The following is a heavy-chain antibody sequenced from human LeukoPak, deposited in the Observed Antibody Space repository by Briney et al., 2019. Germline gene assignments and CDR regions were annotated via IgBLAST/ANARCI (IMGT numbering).Heavy chain of an antibody. Sequence: PSETLSLTCTVSGGSISSYYWSWIRQPPGKGLEWIGYIYYSGSTNYNPSLKSRVTISVDTSKNQFSLKLSSVTAADTAVYYCARVVGGTIRGWGQGTLVPVSS. CDR2: IYYSGST. CDR1: GGSISSYY. CDR3: ARVVGGTIRG. D-gene: IGHD1-26*01. V-gene: IGHV4-59*01. J-gene: IGHJ4*02.